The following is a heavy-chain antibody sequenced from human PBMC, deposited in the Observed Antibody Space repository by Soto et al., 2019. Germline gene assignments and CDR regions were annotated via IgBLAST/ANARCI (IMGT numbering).Heavy chain of an antibody. CDR1: GGSFTTFP. D-gene: IGHD4-17*01. V-gene: IGHV4-59*01. CDR2: DYYRGTT. CDR3: ARFDFGYYKMDV. Sequence: SETLSLTCTVSGGSFTTFPWSWIRQPPGKGLEWIGYDYYRGTTIYNPSLRSRVTISLDPSKNQVSLKLRSVTAADTAVYYCARFDFGYYKMDVWGQGTTVTVSS. J-gene: IGHJ6*03.